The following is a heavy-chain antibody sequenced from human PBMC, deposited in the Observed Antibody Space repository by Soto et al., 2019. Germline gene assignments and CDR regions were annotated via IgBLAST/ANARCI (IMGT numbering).Heavy chain of an antibody. CDR3: AKLPVLAATTDYFDY. CDR1: GFTFSSYG. V-gene: IGHV3-30*18. CDR2: ISYDGSNK. Sequence: QVQLVESGGGVVQPGRSLRLSCAASGFTFSSYGMHWVRQAPGKGLEWVAVISYDGSNKYYADSVKGRFTISRDNSKNTLYLQMNSLRAEDTAVYYCAKLPVLAATTDYFDYWGQGTLVTVSS. J-gene: IGHJ4*02. D-gene: IGHD2-15*01.